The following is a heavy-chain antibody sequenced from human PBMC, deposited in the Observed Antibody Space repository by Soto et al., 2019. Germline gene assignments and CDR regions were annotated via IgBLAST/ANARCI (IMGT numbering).Heavy chain of an antibody. D-gene: IGHD6-13*01. V-gene: IGHV3-23*01. Sequence: PGGSLILSCAASGFTFSSYAMSWVRQAPGKGLEWVSAISGSGGSTYYADSVKGRFTISRDNSKNTLYLQMNSLRAEDTAVYYCAKASRYSSSWPFDYWGRGTLVTVSS. CDR2: ISGSGGST. J-gene: IGHJ4*02. CDR3: AKASRYSSSWPFDY. CDR1: GFTFSSYA.